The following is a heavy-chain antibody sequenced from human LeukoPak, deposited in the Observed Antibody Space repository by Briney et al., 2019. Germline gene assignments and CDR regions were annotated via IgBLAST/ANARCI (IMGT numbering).Heavy chain of an antibody. Sequence: TSETLSLTCTVSGVSTSSGDYYWSWIRQSPGKGLEWIGYIYCSGSTYSGSTYYNPSLKSRVVISVDTSKNQYSLKLNSVTAADTAVYYCARYGLVEFRNAFQYWGQGILVSVSS. CDR3: ARYGLVEFRNAFQY. D-gene: IGHD6-6*01. J-gene: IGHJ1*01. CDR2: IYCSGSTYSGST. CDR1: GVSTSSGDYY. V-gene: IGHV4-30-4*02.